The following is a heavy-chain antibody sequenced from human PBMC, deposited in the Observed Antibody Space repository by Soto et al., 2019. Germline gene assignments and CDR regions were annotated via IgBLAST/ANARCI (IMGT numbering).Heavy chain of an antibody. CDR3: ARAVLMYYGSSGYYPNYYYYGMDV. J-gene: IGHJ6*02. V-gene: IGHV4-34*01. D-gene: IGHD3-22*01. Sequence: SETLSLTCAVYGGSFSGYYWSWIRQPPGKGQEWIGEINHSGSTNYNPSLKSRVTISVDTSKNQFSLKLSSVTAADTAVYYCARAVLMYYGSSGYYPNYYYYGMDVWGQGTTVTVSS. CDR2: INHSGST. CDR1: GGSFSGYY.